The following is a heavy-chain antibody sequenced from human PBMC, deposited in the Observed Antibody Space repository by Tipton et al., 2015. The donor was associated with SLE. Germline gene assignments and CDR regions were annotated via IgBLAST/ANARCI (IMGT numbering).Heavy chain of an antibody. V-gene: IGHV4-61*05. CDR2: IYYSGST. D-gene: IGHD6-13*01. CDR3: ARDPRSRSYSSPRGAFDI. J-gene: IGHJ3*02. CDR1: DGSISSSSYY. Sequence: LRLSCTVSDGSISSSSYYWGWIRQPPGKGLEWIGYIYYSGSTNYNPSLKSRVTISVDTSKNQFSLKLSSVTAADTAVYYCARDPRSRSYSSPRGAFDIWGQGSMVTVSS.